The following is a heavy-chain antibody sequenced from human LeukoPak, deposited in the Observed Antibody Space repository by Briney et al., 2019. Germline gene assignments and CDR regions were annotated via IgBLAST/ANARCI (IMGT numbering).Heavy chain of an antibody. Sequence: GRSLRLSCAASGFTFSSYGMHWVRQAPGKGLEWVAVIWYDGSNKYYADSVKGRFTISRDNSKNTLYLQMNSLRAEDTAVYYCARDLVTMVAAAGYYYYYGMDVWGQGTTVTVSS. CDR3: ARDLVTMVAAAGYYYYYGMDV. D-gene: IGHD6-13*01. CDR1: GFTFSSYG. CDR2: IWYDGSNK. J-gene: IGHJ6*02. V-gene: IGHV3-33*01.